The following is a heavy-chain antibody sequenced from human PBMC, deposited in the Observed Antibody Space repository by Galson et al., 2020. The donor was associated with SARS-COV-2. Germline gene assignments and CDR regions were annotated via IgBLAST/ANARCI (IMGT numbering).Heavy chain of an antibody. CDR1: GYTFTGYY. D-gene: IGHD2-15*01. V-gene: IGHV1-2*04. J-gene: IGHJ6*03. Sequence: ASVKVSCKASGYTFTGYYMHWVRQAPGQGLEWMGWNNTNSGGTNYSQKFKDWVTMTRDTSISTAYMELSRLRSDDTAVYYCAGESRSRGGDYYYYMVVWGEGTRVIVSS. CDR3: AGESRSRGGDYYYYMVV. CDR2: NNTNSGGT.